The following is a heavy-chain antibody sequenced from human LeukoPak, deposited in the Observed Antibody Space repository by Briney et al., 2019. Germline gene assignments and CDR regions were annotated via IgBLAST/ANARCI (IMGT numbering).Heavy chain of an antibody. Sequence: ASVKVSCKASGYTFTSYGISWVRQAPGQGLEWMGWISACNGNTNYAQKLQGRVTMTTDTSTSTAYMELRSLRSDDTAVYYCARPVEGYQLPGMDVWGQGTTVTVSS. J-gene: IGHJ6*02. CDR2: ISACNGNT. V-gene: IGHV1-18*01. CDR1: GYTFTSYG. CDR3: ARPVEGYQLPGMDV. D-gene: IGHD2-2*01.